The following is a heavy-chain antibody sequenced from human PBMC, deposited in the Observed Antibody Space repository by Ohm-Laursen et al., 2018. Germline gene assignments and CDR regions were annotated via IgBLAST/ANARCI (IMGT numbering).Heavy chain of an antibody. Sequence: GSLRLSCTAPAFSLTASNMNWVRQAPGTGLEWVSYISDTGSHIYYAGSVRGRFTISRDNAQNSLYLHMSSLRAEDTAIYYCARTRADAPSDYWGQGVLVTVSS. CDR1: AFSLTASN. J-gene: IGHJ4*02. CDR3: ARTRADAPSDY. V-gene: IGHV3-21*01. CDR2: ISDTGSHI.